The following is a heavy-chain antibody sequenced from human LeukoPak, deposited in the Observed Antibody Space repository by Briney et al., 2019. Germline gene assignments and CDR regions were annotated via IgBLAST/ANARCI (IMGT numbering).Heavy chain of an antibody. Sequence: GGSLRLSCAASGFSFSSYGMHWVRQAPGKGPEWLAVISYDGYTKYYADSVKGRFTISRDNSKNTLYLQMNSLRAEDTAVYYCAKDLRTSGYVDYWGQGTLVTVSS. CDR3: AKDLRTSGYVDY. CDR1: GFSFSSYG. D-gene: IGHD2-2*01. V-gene: IGHV3-30*18. J-gene: IGHJ4*02. CDR2: ISYDGYTK.